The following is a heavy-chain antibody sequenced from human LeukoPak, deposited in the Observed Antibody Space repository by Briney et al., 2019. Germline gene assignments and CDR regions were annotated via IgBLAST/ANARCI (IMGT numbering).Heavy chain of an antibody. CDR3: ATSYDGSGNN. CDR2: IKQDGSAK. CDR1: GFTFSIFW. D-gene: IGHD3-22*01. J-gene: IGHJ4*02. V-gene: IGHV3-7*01. Sequence: GGSLRLSCAASGFTFSIFWMSWVRQAPGKGLEWVANIKQDGSAKYYVDSVKGRFTISRDNARNSLYLEMNNLRAEDTAIYYCATSYDGSGNNWRQGTLVTVSS.